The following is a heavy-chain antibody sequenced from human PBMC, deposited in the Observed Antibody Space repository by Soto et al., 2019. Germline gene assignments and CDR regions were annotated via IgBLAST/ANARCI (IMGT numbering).Heavy chain of an antibody. V-gene: IGHV1-18*04. Sequence: ASVKVSCKASGYTFTSYGISWLRQAPGQGLEWMGWISAYNGDTNYAQKLQGRVTMTTDTSTSTAYMELRSLRSDDTAVYYCARDGWFGELLTFDSWGQGTRVTVSS. CDR1: GYTFTSYG. J-gene: IGHJ5*01. D-gene: IGHD3-10*01. CDR2: ISAYNGDT. CDR3: ARDGWFGELLTFDS.